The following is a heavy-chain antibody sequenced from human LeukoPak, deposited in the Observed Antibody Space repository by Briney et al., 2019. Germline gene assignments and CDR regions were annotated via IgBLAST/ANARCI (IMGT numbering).Heavy chain of an antibody. CDR3: AHRRDFESGDSGDDYFDY. CDR1: GFSLSTSGVG. V-gene: IGHV2-5*02. CDR2: IYWDDDK. D-gene: IGHD7-27*01. Sequence: SGSTLVNPTQTLTLTCTFSGFSLSTSGVGVGWIRQPPGKALEWLALIYWDDDKRYSPSLKSRLTITKDTSKNQVVLTMTNMDPVDTATYYCAHRRDFESGDSGDDYFDYWGQGTLVTVSS. J-gene: IGHJ4*02.